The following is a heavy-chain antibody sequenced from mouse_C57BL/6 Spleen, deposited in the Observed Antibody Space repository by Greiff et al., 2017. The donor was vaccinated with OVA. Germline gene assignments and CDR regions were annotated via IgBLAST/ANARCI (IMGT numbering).Heavy chain of an antibody. Sequence: DVQLVESGGGLVQPKGSLKLSCAASGFSFTTYAMNWVRQAPGKGLEWVARIRSKSNNYATSYADSVKDRFTISRDDSESMLYLQMNNLKTEDTAMYYCVRQFYYCRYFDVWGTGTTVTVSS. CDR1: GFSFTTYA. J-gene: IGHJ1*03. CDR2: IRSKSNNYAT. D-gene: IGHD1-1*01. CDR3: VRQFYYCRYFDV. V-gene: IGHV10-1*01.